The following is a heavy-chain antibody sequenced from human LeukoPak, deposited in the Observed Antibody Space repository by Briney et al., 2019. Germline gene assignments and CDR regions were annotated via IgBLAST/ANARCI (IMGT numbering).Heavy chain of an antibody. CDR1: GFTFSSYA. J-gene: IGHJ4*02. CDR2: ISYDGSNK. CDR3: ARGPLWELLRY. Sequence: PGGSLRLSCAASGFTFSSYAMHWVRQAPGKGLEWVAVISYDGSNKYYADSVKGRFTISRDNSKNTLYLQMNSLRAEDTAVYYCARGPLWELLRYWGQGTLVTVSS. D-gene: IGHD1-26*01. V-gene: IGHV3-30-3*01.